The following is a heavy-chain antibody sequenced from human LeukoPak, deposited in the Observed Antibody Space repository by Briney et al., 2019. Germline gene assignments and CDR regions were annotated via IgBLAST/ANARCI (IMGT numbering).Heavy chain of an antibody. V-gene: IGHV3-7*01. CDR2: LHPDGRER. J-gene: IGHJ4*02. CDR3: ARGGYSFDY. CDR1: GFRLTGYW. Sequence: GGSLRLSCAASGFRLTGYWMTWVRQAPGKGLGWVARLHPDGRERNYVGSVEGRFTVSGDNAKSSLYLQMNSLRVEDTAVYYCARGGYSFDYLGQGTLVTVSS. D-gene: IGHD5-12*01.